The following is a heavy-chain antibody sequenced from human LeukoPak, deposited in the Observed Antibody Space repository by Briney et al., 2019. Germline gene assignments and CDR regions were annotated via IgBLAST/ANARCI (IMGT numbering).Heavy chain of an antibody. CDR3: ARDGGSYYDFWSAKRGQH. J-gene: IGHJ1*01. Sequence: ASVKVPCKASGYTFTSYGISWVRQAPGQGLEWMGWISAYNGNTNYAQKLQGRVTMTTDTSTSTAYMELRSLRSDDTAVYYCARDGGSYYDFWSAKRGQHWGQGTLVTVSS. CDR1: GYTFTSYG. D-gene: IGHD3-3*01. V-gene: IGHV1-18*01. CDR2: ISAYNGNT.